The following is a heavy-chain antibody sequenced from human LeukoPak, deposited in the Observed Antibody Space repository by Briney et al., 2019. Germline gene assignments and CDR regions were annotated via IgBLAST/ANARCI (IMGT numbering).Heavy chain of an antibody. CDR1: GFTFSSYE. D-gene: IGHD4-23*01. V-gene: IGHV3-48*03. J-gene: IGHJ6*02. CDR3: ARDRLRWFPGMDV. CDR2: ISSSGSTI. Sequence: GGSLRLSCAASGFTFSSYEMNWVRQAPGKGLEWVSYISSSGSTIYYADSVKDRFTISRDNAKNSLYLQMNSLRAEDTAVYYCARDRLRWFPGMDVWGQGTTVTVSS.